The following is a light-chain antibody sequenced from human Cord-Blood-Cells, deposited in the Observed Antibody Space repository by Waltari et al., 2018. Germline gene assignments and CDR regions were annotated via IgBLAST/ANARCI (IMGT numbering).Light chain of an antibody. V-gene: IGLV2-11*01. CDR3: CSYAGSYTYV. J-gene: IGLJ1*01. CDR2: DVS. CDR1: RSDVGCYYY. Sequence: QSALTQPSSVCGSPGPSVTIFCTVTRSDVGCYYYFSWYPQPPGKAPSLTIYDVSKRPSGVPDRFSGSKSGNTASLTISGLQAEDEADYYCCSYAGSYTYVFGTGTKVTVL.